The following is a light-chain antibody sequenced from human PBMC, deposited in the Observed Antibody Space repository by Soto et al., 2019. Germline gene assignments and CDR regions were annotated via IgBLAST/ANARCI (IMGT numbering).Light chain of an antibody. V-gene: IGLV1-44*01. J-gene: IGLJ2*01. CDR3: AAWDDSLNGLV. Sequence: QSVLTQPPSASGTPGQRVTISCSGSSSNIGSNTVNWYQQLPGTAPKLLIYSNNQRPSGVPDRFSGSKSGTSASLAISGLHSEDEPDYYCAAWDDSLNGLVFGGGTKVTVL. CDR1: SSNIGSNT. CDR2: SNN.